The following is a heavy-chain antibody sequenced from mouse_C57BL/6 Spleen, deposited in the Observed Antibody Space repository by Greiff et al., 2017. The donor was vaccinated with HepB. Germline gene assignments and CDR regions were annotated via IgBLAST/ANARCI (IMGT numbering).Heavy chain of an antibody. CDR2: IDPSDSYT. D-gene: IGHD3-2*01. CDR1: GYTFTSYW. J-gene: IGHJ4*01. Sequence: QVQLQQPGAELVMPGASVKLSCKASGYTFTSYWMHWVKQRPGQGLEWIGEIDPSDSYTNYNQKFKGKSTLTVDKSSSTAYMQLSSRTSEDSAVYYCARSDSSLYYAMDYWGQGTTVTVSS. V-gene: IGHV1-69*01. CDR3: ARSDSSLYYAMDY.